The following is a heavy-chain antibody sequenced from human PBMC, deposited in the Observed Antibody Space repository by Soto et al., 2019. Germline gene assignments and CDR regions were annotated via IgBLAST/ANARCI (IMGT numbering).Heavy chain of an antibody. D-gene: IGHD6-19*01. J-gene: IGHJ4*02. V-gene: IGHV3-30-3*01. CDR1: GFTFSSYA. CDR3: ARDFSPASLAVAGL. Sequence: GGSLRLSCAASGFTFSSYAMHWVRQAPGKGLEWVAVISYDGSNKYYADSVKGRFTVSRDNSKNTLYLQMNSLRAEDTAVYYCARDFSPASLAVAGLWGQGTLVTVSS. CDR2: ISYDGSNK.